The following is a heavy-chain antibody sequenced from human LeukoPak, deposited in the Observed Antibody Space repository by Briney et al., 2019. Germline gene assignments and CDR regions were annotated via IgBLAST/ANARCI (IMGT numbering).Heavy chain of an antibody. D-gene: IGHD5-12*01. Sequence: PGGSLRLSCAASGFTFSSYAMSWVRQAPGKGLEWIGEINHSGSTNYNPSLKSRVTISVDTSKNQFSLKLSSVTAADTAVYYCARPLRWLQSDAFDIWGQGTMVTVSS. CDR3: ARPLRWLQSDAFDI. J-gene: IGHJ3*02. CDR2: INHSGST. CDR1: GFTFSSYA. V-gene: IGHV4-34*01.